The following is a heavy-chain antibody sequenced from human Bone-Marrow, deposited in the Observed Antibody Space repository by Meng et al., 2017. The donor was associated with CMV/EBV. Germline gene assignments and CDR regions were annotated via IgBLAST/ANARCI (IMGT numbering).Heavy chain of an antibody. CDR3: AGGSPNGGWYQIDY. D-gene: IGHD6-19*01. V-gene: IGHV4-59*01. CDR1: GGSMSRYY. CDR2: VPYSGII. J-gene: IGHJ4*02. Sequence: GSLRLSCTVSGGSMSRYYWSWIRQAPGKGLEWIGYVPYSGIISYNPALKSRVSISVDMSKNQFSLSLNSVTAADTAVYYCAGGSPNGGWYQIDYWGQGTLVTVSS.